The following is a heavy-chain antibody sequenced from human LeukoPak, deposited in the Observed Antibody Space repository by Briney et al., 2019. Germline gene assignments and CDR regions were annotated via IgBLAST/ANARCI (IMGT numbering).Heavy chain of an antibody. Sequence: GGSLRLSCAASGFTFSNAWMSWVRQAPGKGLEWVGRIKSKTDGGTTDYAAPVKGRFTISRDDSKNTLYLQMNSLKTEDTAVYYCTTDFYDSSGYYYDYWGQGTLVTVSS. V-gene: IGHV3-15*01. D-gene: IGHD3-22*01. CDR3: TTDFYDSSGYYYDY. CDR2: IKSKTDGGTT. J-gene: IGHJ4*02. CDR1: GFTFSNAW.